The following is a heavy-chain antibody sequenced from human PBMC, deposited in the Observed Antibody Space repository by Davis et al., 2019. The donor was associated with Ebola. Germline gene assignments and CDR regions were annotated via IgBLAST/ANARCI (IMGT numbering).Heavy chain of an antibody. Sequence: PSETLSLTCAVHGGSFSGYYWSWIRQPPGKGPEWIGYIHYSDNPEYNPSLGTRVSISVDTSRNQFSLNLTSVTAADTAIYYCTLGAGWLTDYWGQGALVTVSA. CDR1: GGSFSGYY. CDR2: IHYSDNP. J-gene: IGHJ4*02. D-gene: IGHD6-19*01. V-gene: IGHV4-34*03. CDR3: TLGAGWLTDY.